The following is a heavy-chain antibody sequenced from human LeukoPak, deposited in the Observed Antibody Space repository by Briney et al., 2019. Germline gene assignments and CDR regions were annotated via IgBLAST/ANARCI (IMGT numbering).Heavy chain of an antibody. Sequence: GGTLRLSCAASGFTFSSHGMSWVRQAPGKGLEWVSTISGSGDNTYYADSVKGRFTISRDNSKNTLYLQMNSLRAEDTAVYYCARVTYGSGTYGAFDYWGQGTLVTVSS. V-gene: IGHV3-23*01. CDR2: ISGSGDNT. D-gene: IGHD3-10*01. J-gene: IGHJ4*02. CDR3: ARVTYGSGTYGAFDY. CDR1: GFTFSSHG.